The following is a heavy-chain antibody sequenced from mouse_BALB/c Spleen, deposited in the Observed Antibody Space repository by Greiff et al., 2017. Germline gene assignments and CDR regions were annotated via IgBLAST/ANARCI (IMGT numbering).Heavy chain of an antibody. CDR1: GFTFSSYG. CDR3: ARVGWDYYGSSVFAY. V-gene: IGHV5-6-3*01. CDR2: INSNGGST. J-gene: IGHJ3*01. D-gene: IGHD1-1*01. Sequence: EVMLVESGGGLVQPGGSLKLSCAASGFTFSSYGMSWVRQTPDKRLELVATINSNGGSTYYPDSVKGRFTISRDNAKNTLYLQMSSLKSEDTAMYYCARVGWDYYGSSVFAYWGQGTLVTVSA.